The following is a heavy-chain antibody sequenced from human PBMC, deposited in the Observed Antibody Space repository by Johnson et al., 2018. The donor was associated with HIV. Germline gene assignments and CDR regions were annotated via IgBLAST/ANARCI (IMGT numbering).Heavy chain of an antibody. CDR3: VGGWDAFDI. CDR1: GFTFSRYG. V-gene: IGHV3-30*03. J-gene: IGHJ3*02. D-gene: IGHD3-16*01. CDR2: ISYDGSNK. Sequence: QVQLLESGGGVVQPGRSLRLSCAASGFTFSRYGMHWVRQAPGKGLEWVAVISYDGSNKYYADSVKGRFPISRDNSKNTMYRQMNSLRAEDTAVYYCVGGWDAFDIWGQGTMVTVSS.